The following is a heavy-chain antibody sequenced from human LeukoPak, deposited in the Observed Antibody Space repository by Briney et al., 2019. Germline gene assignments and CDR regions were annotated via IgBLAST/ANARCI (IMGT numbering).Heavy chain of an antibody. J-gene: IGHJ6*03. CDR3: ARAAVATTGYYYYYMDV. Sequence: TGGSVRLSCVASGFTFSDYYMSWIRQAPGKGLEWVSSIVSSGSTIYNADSVKGRFTISRDNAKNSLYLQMNSLRVEDTAIYYCARAAVATTGYYYYYMDVWGKGTTVTISS. D-gene: IGHD5-12*01. V-gene: IGHV3-11*01. CDR2: IVSSGSTI. CDR1: GFTFSDYY.